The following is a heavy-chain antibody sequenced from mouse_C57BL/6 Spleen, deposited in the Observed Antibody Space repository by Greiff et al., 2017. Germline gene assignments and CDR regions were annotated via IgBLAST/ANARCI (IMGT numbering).Heavy chain of an antibody. V-gene: IGHV2-6-1*01. J-gene: IGHJ2*01. Sequence: QVQLKESGPGLVAPSQPLSIPCTVSGFSLTSYGVHWVRQPPGKGLEWLVVIRSAGSPTSKSPLKSRLSISTDNSKSQVFLNVNSLQTNDTAMYYCARQRGGVYYLDDWGQGTTLTVSS. CDR3: ARQRGGVYYLDD. CDR2: IRSAGSP. CDR1: GFSLTSYG.